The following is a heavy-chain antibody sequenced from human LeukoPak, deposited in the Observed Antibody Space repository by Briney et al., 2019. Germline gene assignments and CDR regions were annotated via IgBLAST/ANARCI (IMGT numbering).Heavy chain of an antibody. CDR1: GFTFSSYA. CDR3: AKEAAVVGYCSSTSCYTDY. J-gene: IGHJ4*02. CDR2: ISGSGGST. V-gene: IGHV3-23*01. D-gene: IGHD2-2*02. Sequence: GGSLRLSCAASGFTFSSYAMSWVRQAPGKGLEWVSAISGSGGSTYYADSVKGRFTISRDNSKNTLYLQMNSLRAEDTAVYYCAKEAAVVGYCSSTSCYTDYWGQGTLVTISS.